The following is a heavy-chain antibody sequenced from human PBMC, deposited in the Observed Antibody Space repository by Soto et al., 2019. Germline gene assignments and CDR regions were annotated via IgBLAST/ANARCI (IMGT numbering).Heavy chain of an antibody. Sequence: TSETLSLTCTVSGGYIISYYWNYIRHPPIKRLEWIVYIYYSGSTNYNPSLKSRVTMSVDTSKNQFSLKLSSVTAADTAVYYCAREYPLGYCSGGSCYSKRHYYYYGMDVWGQGTTVTVSS. V-gene: IGHV4-59*12. CDR2: IYYSGST. CDR1: GGYIISYY. D-gene: IGHD2-15*01. CDR3: AREYPLGYCSGGSCYSKRHYYYYGMDV. J-gene: IGHJ6*02.